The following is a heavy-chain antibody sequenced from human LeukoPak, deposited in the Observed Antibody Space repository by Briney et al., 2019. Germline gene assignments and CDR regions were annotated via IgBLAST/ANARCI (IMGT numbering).Heavy chain of an antibody. V-gene: IGHV3-30-3*01. Sequence: GGSLRLSCAASGFTFSSYAMHWVRQAPGKGLEWVAVISYDGSNEYYPDSGKGRFTISRDNSKNTLYLQMISLRAEDTGVYHCARDHSLDYGNWFHPWGQGTLVTVSS. CDR3: ARDHSLDYGNWFHP. J-gene: IGHJ5*02. CDR2: ISYDGSNE. CDR1: GFTFSSYA. D-gene: IGHD4-17*01.